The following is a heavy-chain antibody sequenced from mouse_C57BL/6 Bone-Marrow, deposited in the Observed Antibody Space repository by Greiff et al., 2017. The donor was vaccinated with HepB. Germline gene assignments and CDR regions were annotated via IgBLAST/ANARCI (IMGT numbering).Heavy chain of an antibody. CDR2: IDPANGNT. CDR3: ARRSNYDAMGY. Sequence: EVQLVESVAELVRPGASVKLSCTTSGFNIKNTYMHGVKQRPEQGLEWIGRIDPANGNTKYAPKFQGKATITAYTSSNTAYLQLSSLTSEDTAIYYCARRSNYDAMGYWGQGASVTVSS. D-gene: IGHD2-5*01. J-gene: IGHJ4*01. CDR1: GFNIKNTY. V-gene: IGHV14-3*01.